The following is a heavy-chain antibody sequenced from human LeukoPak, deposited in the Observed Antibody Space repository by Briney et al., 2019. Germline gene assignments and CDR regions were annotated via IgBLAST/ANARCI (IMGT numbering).Heavy chain of an antibody. Sequence: PGGSLRLSCAASGFTFSSYSMNWVRQAPGKGLEWVSSISSGSSYIYYADSVKGRFTISRDNAKNSLYLQMNSLRAEDTAVYYCAKVATPNTLDALDIWGQGTMVTVSS. CDR1: GFTFSSYS. V-gene: IGHV3-21*01. D-gene: IGHD1/OR15-1a*01. CDR2: ISSGSSYI. J-gene: IGHJ3*02. CDR3: AKVATPNTLDALDI.